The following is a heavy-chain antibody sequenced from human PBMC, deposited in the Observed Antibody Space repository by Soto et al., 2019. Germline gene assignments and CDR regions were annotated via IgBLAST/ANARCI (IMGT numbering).Heavy chain of an antibody. V-gene: IGHV1-18*01. D-gene: IGHD3-22*01. CDR1: GYSFNSYG. CDR2: ISPYDDNT. Sequence: QVQLVQSGSEVKKPGASVKVSCKASGYSFNSYGISWVRQAPGQGLEWLGWISPYDDNTKYAQSLKGRVHMTTDTSTRTAYMKPRSLRSDDTAVYYCARGGYYDSSGSRNYHYHGMDAWGKGTTVTVSA. J-gene: IGHJ6*04. CDR3: ARGGYYDSSGSRNYHYHGMDA.